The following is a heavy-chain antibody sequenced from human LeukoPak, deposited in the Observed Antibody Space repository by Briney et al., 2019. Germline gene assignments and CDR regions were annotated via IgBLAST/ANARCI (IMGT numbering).Heavy chain of an antibody. V-gene: IGHV3-23*01. CDR1: GFIFKNYA. Sequence: PGGSLRLSCVASGFIFKNYAMNWVRQAPGKGLEWVSAITSSGGSTYYADSVKGRFTISRDNSKNTLFLQMNSLRAEDTAVYYCARASFGVIVGPDYWGQGTLVTVSS. J-gene: IGHJ4*02. CDR3: ARASFGVIVGPDY. CDR2: ITSSGGST. D-gene: IGHD2-21*01.